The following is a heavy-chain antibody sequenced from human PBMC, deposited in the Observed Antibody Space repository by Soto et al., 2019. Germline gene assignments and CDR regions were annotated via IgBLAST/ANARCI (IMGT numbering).Heavy chain of an antibody. Sequence: PSETLSLTCAVSGSSISSGGYSWSWIRQPPGKGLEWIGYIYHSGSTYYNPSLKSRVTISVDRSKNQFSLKLSSVTAADTAVYYCARDQRGLLWFGEPPYYYGMDVWGQGTTVTSP. CDR2: IYHSGST. D-gene: IGHD3-10*01. J-gene: IGHJ6*02. CDR3: ARDQRGLLWFGEPPYYYGMDV. CDR1: GSSISSGGYS. V-gene: IGHV4-30-2*01.